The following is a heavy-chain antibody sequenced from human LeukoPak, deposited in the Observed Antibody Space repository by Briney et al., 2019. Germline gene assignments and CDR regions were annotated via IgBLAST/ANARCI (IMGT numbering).Heavy chain of an antibody. V-gene: IGHV1-2*02. CDR1: GYTFTGYY. CDR3: ARVEVATITLGFYYYYGMDV. J-gene: IGHJ6*02. Sequence: ASVKVSCKASGYTFTGYYMHWVRQAPGQGLEWMGWINPNSGGTNYAQKFQGRVTITRDTSISTAYMELSRLRSDDTAVYYCARVEVATITLGFYYYYGMDVWGQGTTVTVSS. CDR2: INPNSGGT. D-gene: IGHD5-12*01.